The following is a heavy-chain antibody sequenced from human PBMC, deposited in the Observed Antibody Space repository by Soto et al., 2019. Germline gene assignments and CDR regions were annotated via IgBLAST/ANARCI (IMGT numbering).Heavy chain of an antibody. CDR1: GFTLSTYS. CDR2: ISKSSTTI. CDR3: ARDPPNFYYYGMDV. J-gene: IGHJ6*02. V-gene: IGHV3-48*02. Sequence: XGSLRLSCVASGFTLSTYSMTWVRQAPGKGLEWLSYISKSSTTINYADSVKGRFTISRDNAKNSVYLEMSSLRDEDSAVYYCARDPPNFYYYGMDVWGQGPTVTVSS.